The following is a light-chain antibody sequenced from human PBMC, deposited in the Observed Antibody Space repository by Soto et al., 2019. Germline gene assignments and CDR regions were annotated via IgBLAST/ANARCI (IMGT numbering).Light chain of an antibody. CDR2: GAS. CDR1: QSVNSN. V-gene: IGKV3-15*01. Sequence: KVMTQSPATLSVSPGESATLSCRASQSVNSNLAWYQQKPGQAPRLLLYGASTRSIGIPDRFSGRASGTESTLTISNLQSEDSAVYYCQRYNDWPLTFGGGTKVEI. J-gene: IGKJ4*01. CDR3: QRYNDWPLT.